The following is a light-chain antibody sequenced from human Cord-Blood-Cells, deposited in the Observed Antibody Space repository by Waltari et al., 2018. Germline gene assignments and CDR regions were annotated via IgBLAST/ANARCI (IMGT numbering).Light chain of an antibody. J-gene: IGLJ2*01. V-gene: IGLV2-14*01. CDR2: DVS. Sequence: QSALTQPASVSGSPGQSISIPCTGTSSVVGGYNSVSWSQQHPGKAPKLMIYDVSNLPSGDSNRCSGSKSRNTAFLTISELQAEDEADYYCSSYTSSSPLGVCGGGTKLSVL. CDR3: SSYTSSSPLGV. CDR1: SSVVGGYNS.